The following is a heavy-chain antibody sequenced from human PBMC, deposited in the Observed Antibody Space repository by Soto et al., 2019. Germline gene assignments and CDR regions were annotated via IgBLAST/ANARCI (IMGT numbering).Heavy chain of an antibody. CDR1: GFTFSSYW. CDR2: IKQDGSEK. Sequence: GGSLRLSCAASGFTFSSYWMSWVRQAPGKGLEWVANIKQDGSEKYYVDSVKGRFTISRDNAKNSLYLQMNSLRAEDTAVYYCARDPEGTMVRGVGTFDYWGQGTLVTVSS. J-gene: IGHJ4*02. D-gene: IGHD3-10*01. V-gene: IGHV3-7*01. CDR3: ARDPEGTMVRGVGTFDY.